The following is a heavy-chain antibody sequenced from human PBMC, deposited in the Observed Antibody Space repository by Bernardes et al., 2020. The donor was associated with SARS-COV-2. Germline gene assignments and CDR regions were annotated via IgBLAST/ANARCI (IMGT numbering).Heavy chain of an antibody. CDR2: IYFSGST. CDR1: GVSINTHH. Sequence: SETLSLTCSVSGVSINTHHWSWIRQSPEKGLEWIGFIYFSGSTNYNPSLKGRFTISADMSTNQVYLKVYSVTAADTALYYCVRVWGPGDDAFDVWGQGTLVTVSS. CDR3: VRVWGPGDDAFDV. D-gene: IGHD7-27*01. V-gene: IGHV4-59*11. J-gene: IGHJ3*01.